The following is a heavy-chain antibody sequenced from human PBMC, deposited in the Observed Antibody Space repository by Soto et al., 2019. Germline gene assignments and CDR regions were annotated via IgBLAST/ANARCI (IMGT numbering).Heavy chain of an antibody. V-gene: IGHV3-23*01. D-gene: IGHD5-18*01. CDR1: GFSFSSYS. CDR3: AKWDGYGDH. Sequence: EVQLLESGGDLVQPGGSLRLSCAASGFSFSSYSFTWVRQAPGKGLEWVAGISIGGDKTWHADSVKGRFTISRDNSKNTVYLQMKSVRVDDTAVYYCAKWDGYGDHWGQGTLVTVSS. J-gene: IGHJ5*02. CDR2: ISIGGDKT.